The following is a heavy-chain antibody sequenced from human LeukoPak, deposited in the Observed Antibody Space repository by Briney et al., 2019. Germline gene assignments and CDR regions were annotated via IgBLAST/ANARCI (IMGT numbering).Heavy chain of an antibody. D-gene: IGHD5-24*01. V-gene: IGHV1-69*04. J-gene: IGHJ3*02. CDR3: ARGRWLPGAFDI. CDR2: IIPILGIA. Sequence: SVKVSCKASGGTFSSYAISWVRQAPRQGLEWMGRIIPILGIANYAQKFQGRVTITADKSTSTAYMELSSLRSEDTAVYYCARGRWLPGAFDIWGQGTMVTVSS. CDR1: GGTFSSYA.